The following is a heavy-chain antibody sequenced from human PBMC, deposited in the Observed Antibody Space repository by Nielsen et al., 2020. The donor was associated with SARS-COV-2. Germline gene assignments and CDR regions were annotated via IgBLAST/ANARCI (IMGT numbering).Heavy chain of an antibody. CDR2: ISGSGGST. Sequence: GESLKIACAASGFTFSGDAMSWVRQAPGKGLEWVSAISGSGGSTYYADSVKGRFTISRDNSKNTLYLQMNSLRAEDTAVYYCAKEYSSGWYDGYWGQGTLVTVSS. V-gene: IGHV3-23*01. CDR3: AKEYSSGWYDGY. J-gene: IGHJ4*02. D-gene: IGHD6-19*01. CDR1: GFTFSGDA.